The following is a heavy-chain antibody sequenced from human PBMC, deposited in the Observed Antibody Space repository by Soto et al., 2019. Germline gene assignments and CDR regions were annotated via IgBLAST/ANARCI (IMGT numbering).Heavy chain of an antibody. CDR2: ISAYNGNT. D-gene: IGHD6-19*01. Sequence: ALVKVSCKASGYTFTSYGISWVRQAPGQGLEWMGWISAYNGNTDYAQKLQGRVTMTTDTSTSTAYMELSSLRSEDTAVYYCARFRQWPNWFDPWGQGTRVTVSS. CDR3: ARFRQWPNWFDP. CDR1: GYTFTSYG. V-gene: IGHV1-18*01. J-gene: IGHJ5*02.